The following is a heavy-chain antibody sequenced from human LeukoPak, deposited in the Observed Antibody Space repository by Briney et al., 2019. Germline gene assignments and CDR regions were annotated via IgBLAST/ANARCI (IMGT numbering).Heavy chain of an antibody. CDR1: GFTFSGCG. D-gene: IGHD5-18*01. CDR3: AKDPYSYGSYFDY. V-gene: IGHV3-30*02. J-gene: IGHJ4*02. CDR2: IWYDGRDK. Sequence: GGSLRLSCAASGFTFSGCGMLWVRQAPGKGLEWVAFIWYDGRDKYYTDSVKGRFTISRDNSKNTLYLQMNSLRAEDTAMYYCAKDPYSYGSYFDYWGQGTLVTVSS.